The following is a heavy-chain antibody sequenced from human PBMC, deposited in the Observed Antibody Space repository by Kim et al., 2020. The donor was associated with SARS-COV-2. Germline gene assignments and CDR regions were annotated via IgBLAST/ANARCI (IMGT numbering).Heavy chain of an antibody. D-gene: IGHD6-13*01. V-gene: IGHV3-53*01. J-gene: IGHJ5*02. CDR2: IYSGGST. CDR1: GFTVSSNY. CDR3: ARGRAAAGKWGWFDP. Sequence: GGSLRLSCAAPGFTVSSNYMSWVRQAPGKGLEWVSVIYSGGSTYYADSVKGRFTISRDNSKNTLYLQMNSLRAEDTAVYYCARGRAAAGKWGWFDPWGQGTLVTVSS.